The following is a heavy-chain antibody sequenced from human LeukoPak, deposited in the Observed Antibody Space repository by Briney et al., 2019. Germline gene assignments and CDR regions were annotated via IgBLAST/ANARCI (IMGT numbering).Heavy chain of an antibody. CDR3: ARAGPSSSWHQFDY. D-gene: IGHD6-13*01. Sequence: GGSLRLSCAASGFTFSRYWMSWVRQAPGKGLEWVANIKQDGSEKYYVDSVKGRFTISRDNAKNSLYLQMNSLRAEDTAVYYCARAGPSSSWHQFDYWGQGTLVTVSS. CDR2: IKQDGSEK. J-gene: IGHJ4*02. V-gene: IGHV3-7*01. CDR1: GFTFSRYW.